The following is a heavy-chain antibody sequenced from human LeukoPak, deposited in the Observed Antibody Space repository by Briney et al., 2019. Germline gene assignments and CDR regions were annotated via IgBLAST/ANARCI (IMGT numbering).Heavy chain of an antibody. CDR2: VNYHGRT. CDR1: GGSLRDYY. J-gene: IGHJ4*02. V-gene: IGHV4-34*01. CDR3: ARGILVMVYATLDH. D-gene: IGHD2-8*01. Sequence: SETLSLTCGVPGGSLRDYYWTWIRQAPGQGPEWIGEVNYHGRTNYNPSLDSRVTISIDTSKSQFSLKLSSVTAADTAVYYCARGILVMVYATLDHWGPGTRVTVSS.